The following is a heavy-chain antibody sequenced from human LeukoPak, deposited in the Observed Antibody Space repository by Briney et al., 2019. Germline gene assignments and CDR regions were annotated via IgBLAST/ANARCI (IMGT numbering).Heavy chain of an antibody. J-gene: IGHJ3*02. V-gene: IGHV1-2*02. Sequence: ASVKVSCKASGYTFTSYGISWVRQAPGQGLEWMGWINPNSGGTNYAQKFQGRVTMTRDTSISTAYMELSRLRSDDTAVYYCARAGATGTRDAFDIWGQGTMVTVSS. D-gene: IGHD1-1*01. CDR1: GYTFTSYG. CDR2: INPNSGGT. CDR3: ARAGATGTRDAFDI.